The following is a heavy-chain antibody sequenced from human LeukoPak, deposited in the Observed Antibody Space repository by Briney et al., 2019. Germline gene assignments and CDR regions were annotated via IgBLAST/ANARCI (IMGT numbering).Heavy chain of an antibody. J-gene: IGHJ4*02. V-gene: IGHV3-53*01. CDR3: ARSSSWIQLWTTFDY. CDR2: IYSGGST. D-gene: IGHD5-18*01. CDR1: GFTVSSNY. Sequence: PGGSLRLSCAASGFTVSSNYMSWVRQAPGKGLEWVSVIYSGGSTYYADSVKGRFTISRDNSKNTLYLQMNSLRAEDTAVYYCARSSSWIQLWTTFDYWGQGTLVTVSS.